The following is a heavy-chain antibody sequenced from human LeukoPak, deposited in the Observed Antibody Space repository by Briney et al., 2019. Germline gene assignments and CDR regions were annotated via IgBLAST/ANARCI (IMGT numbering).Heavy chain of an antibody. V-gene: IGHV3-30*03. CDR2: VSSDGSID. Sequence: PGGSLRLSCAASGFTFSNYGMRWVRQAPGKGLEGGAVVSSDGSIDYYADSLRGRFTVSRDNSKNTMFLQFNTLRLEDTAVYYCAREGMGTTFSAWFEPWGQGNLVTVSS. D-gene: IGHD1-7*01. CDR3: AREGMGTTFSAWFEP. J-gene: IGHJ5*02. CDR1: GFTFSNYG.